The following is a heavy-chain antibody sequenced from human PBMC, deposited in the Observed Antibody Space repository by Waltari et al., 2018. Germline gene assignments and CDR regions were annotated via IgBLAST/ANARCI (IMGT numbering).Heavy chain of an antibody. Sequence: EVQLVESGGGLVQPGGSLRLSCAASGFTFSSYAMHWVRQAPGKGLEYVSAISSNGGSTYYANAGKGRFTISRDNSKNTLYLQMGSLRAEDMAVYYCARDRGLWRFDYWGQGTLVTVSS. V-gene: IGHV3-64*01. D-gene: IGHD3-10*01. J-gene: IGHJ4*02. CDR2: ISSNGGST. CDR3: ARDRGLWRFDY. CDR1: GFTFSSYA.